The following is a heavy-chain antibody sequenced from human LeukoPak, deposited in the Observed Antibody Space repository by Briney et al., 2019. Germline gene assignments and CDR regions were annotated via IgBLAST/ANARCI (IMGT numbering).Heavy chain of an antibody. CDR3: ARDLVYYDSSGYYYYYMDV. J-gene: IGHJ6*03. Sequence: PSETLSLTCTVSGGSINSGTFYWSWIRQPAGKGLEWIGHIYTRGSTNYNPSLKSRVTISVDTSKNQFSLKLSSVTAADTAVYYCARDLVYYDSSGYYYYYMDVWGKGTTVTISS. V-gene: IGHV4-61*09. CDR1: GGSINSGTFY. CDR2: IYTRGST. D-gene: IGHD3-22*01.